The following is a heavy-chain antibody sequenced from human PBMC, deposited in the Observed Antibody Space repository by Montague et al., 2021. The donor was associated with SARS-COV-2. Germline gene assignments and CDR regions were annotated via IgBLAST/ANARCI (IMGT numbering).Heavy chain of an antibody. V-gene: IGHV4-39*07. J-gene: IGHJ4*02. CDR1: GGSISSSSYY. Sequence: SETLSLTCTVSGGSISSSSYYWGWIRQPPGKGLEWIGSIYYSGSTYYNPSLKSRVTISVDTSKNQFSLKLSSVTAADTAAYYCARRYSSSWTGDQYYFDYWGQGTLVTVSS. CDR3: ARRYSSSWTGDQYYFDY. D-gene: IGHD6-13*01. CDR2: IYYSGST.